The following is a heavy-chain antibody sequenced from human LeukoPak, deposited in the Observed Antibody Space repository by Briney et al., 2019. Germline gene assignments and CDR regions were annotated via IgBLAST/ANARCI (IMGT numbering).Heavy chain of an antibody. CDR2: INYSGST. J-gene: IGHJ4*02. CDR3: ARGTIAARRGTFDY. V-gene: IGHV4-59*01. Sequence: PSETLSLTCNVSGGTISSYYWSWIRQPPGQGLEWMGYINYSGSTNYDPYLKSRVTISVDASKNQFSLKLSSVTDADTAVYYCARGTIAARRGTFDYWGQGTLVTVSS. CDR1: GGTISSYY. D-gene: IGHD6-6*01.